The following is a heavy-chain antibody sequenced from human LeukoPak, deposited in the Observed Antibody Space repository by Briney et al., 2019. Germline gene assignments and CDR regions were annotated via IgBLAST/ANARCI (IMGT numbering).Heavy chain of an antibody. CDR1: GFTFSSYG. CDR3: ARAEGIAAAGNFDY. V-gene: IGHV3-33*01. CDR2: IWYDRSNK. J-gene: IGHJ4*02. Sequence: GGSLRLSCAASGFTFSSYGMHWVRQAPGKGLEWVAVIWYDRSNKYYADSVKGRFTISRDNSKNTLYLQMNSLRAEDTAVYYCARAEGIAAAGNFDYWGQGTLVTVSS. D-gene: IGHD6-13*01.